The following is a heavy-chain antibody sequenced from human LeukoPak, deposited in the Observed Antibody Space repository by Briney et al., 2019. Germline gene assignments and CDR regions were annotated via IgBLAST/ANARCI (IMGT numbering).Heavy chain of an antibody. CDR2: IYPGENNI. CDR1: GYYFTNYW. Sequence: GESLKISCKGSGYYFTNYWMAWVRQMPGKGLEYMGFIYPGENNIRYSPPFQGQVTISADKSINTAYLQWNSLKASDTAMYYCARHITTGSTSSHFDSWGQGTLVTVSS. V-gene: IGHV5-51*01. CDR3: ARHITTGSTSSHFDS. D-gene: IGHD6-6*01. J-gene: IGHJ4*02.